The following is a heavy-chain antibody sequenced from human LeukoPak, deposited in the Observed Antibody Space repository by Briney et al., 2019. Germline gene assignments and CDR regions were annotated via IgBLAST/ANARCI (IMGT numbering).Heavy chain of an antibody. J-gene: IGHJ4*02. V-gene: IGHV3-23*01. CDR1: GFTFNTYG. CDR2: ISGSGGAT. CDR3: ARGGVDYHGSGTYYLMYYFDY. D-gene: IGHD3-10*01. Sequence: QSGGSLRLSCAASGFTFNTYGMSWVRQAPGKGLEWVSGISGSGGATYYADSVKGRFTISRDDPHNTLYLQMNSLRAEDTAVYFCARGGVDYHGSGTYYLMYYFDYWGQGALVTVSS.